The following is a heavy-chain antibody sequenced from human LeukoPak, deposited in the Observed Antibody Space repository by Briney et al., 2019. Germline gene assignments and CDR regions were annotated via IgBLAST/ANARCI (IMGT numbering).Heavy chain of an antibody. Sequence: GASVKVSCKASGYTFTSYDINWVRQAPGQGLEWMGWISAYNGNTNYAQKLQGRVTMTTDTSTSTAYMELRSLRSDDTAVYYCARSSYYDSSGYYYDPPSQFDYWGQGTLVTVSS. CDR2: ISAYNGNT. CDR3: ARSSYYDSSGYYYDPPSQFDY. D-gene: IGHD3-22*01. CDR1: GYTFTSYD. J-gene: IGHJ4*02. V-gene: IGHV1-18*01.